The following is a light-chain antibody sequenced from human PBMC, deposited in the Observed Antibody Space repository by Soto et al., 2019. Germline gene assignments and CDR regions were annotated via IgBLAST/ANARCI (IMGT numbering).Light chain of an antibody. V-gene: IGLV2-14*01. CDR2: EVS. J-gene: IGLJ3*02. CDR3: SSYTSGSTWV. Sequence: QSALTQPASVSGSPGQSITISCTGTSSDVGGYNYVSWYQQHPGKAPKLMIYEVSNRPSGVSNRFSGSKSGNTASLTISWLQAEDEPDYYCSSYTSGSTWVFGGGTKVTVL. CDR1: SSDVGGYNY.